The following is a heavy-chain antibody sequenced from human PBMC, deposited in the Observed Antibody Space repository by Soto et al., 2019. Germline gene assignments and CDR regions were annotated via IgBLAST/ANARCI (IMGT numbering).Heavy chain of an antibody. CDR2: ISSSGSTI. D-gene: IGHD3-10*01. CDR3: ASLYGSGSYFGYYYGMDV. J-gene: IGHJ6*02. V-gene: IGHV3-11*01. CDR1: GFTFSDYY. Sequence: QVQLVESGGGLVKPGGSLRLSCAASGFTFSDYYMSWIRQAPGKGLEWVSYISSSGSTIYYADSVKGRFTISRDNAKTALYLQMNSLRAEDTAVYYCASLYGSGSYFGYYYGMDVWGQGTTVTVSS.